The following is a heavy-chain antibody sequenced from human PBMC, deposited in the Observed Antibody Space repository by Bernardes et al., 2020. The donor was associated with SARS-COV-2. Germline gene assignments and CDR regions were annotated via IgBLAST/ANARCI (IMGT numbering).Heavy chain of an antibody. CDR3: VRYSSSWYGVHWYFDL. CDR1: GFTVSSNY. Sequence: GGPLRLLCAACGFTVSSNYMSWVRQAPGKGLEWVSVIYSGGSTYYADSVTGRFTISRDNSKNTLYLQMNSLRAEDTAVYYCVRYSSSWYGVHWYFDLWGRGTLVTVSS. CDR2: IYSGGST. J-gene: IGHJ2*01. D-gene: IGHD6-13*01. V-gene: IGHV3-66*01.